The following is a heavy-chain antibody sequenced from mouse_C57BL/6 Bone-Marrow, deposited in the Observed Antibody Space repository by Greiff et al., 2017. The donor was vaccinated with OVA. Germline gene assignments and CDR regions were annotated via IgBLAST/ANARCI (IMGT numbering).Heavy chain of an antibody. J-gene: IGHJ2*01. V-gene: IGHV5-4*01. D-gene: IGHD1-1*01. Sequence: VQLQQSGGGLVKPGGSLKLSCAASGFTFSSYAMSWVRQTPEKRLEWVATISDGGSYTYYPDNVKGRFTISRDNAKNNLYLQMSHLKSEDTAMYYCARALYYFDYWGQGTTLTVSS. CDR3: ARALYYFDY. CDR1: GFTFSSYA. CDR2: ISDGGSYT.